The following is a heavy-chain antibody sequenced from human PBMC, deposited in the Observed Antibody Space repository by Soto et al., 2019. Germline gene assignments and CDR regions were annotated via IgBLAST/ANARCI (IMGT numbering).Heavy chain of an antibody. Sequence: GGSLRLSCAASGFTFSSYGMHWVRQAPGKGLEWVAVISYDGSNKYYADSVKGRFTISRDNSKNTLYLQMNSLRAEDTAVYYCAKDPSYRVVYYYYGMDVWGQGTTVTVSS. J-gene: IGHJ6*02. CDR3: AKDPSYRVVYYYYGMDV. D-gene: IGHD1-26*01. V-gene: IGHV3-30*18. CDR2: ISYDGSNK. CDR1: GFTFSSYG.